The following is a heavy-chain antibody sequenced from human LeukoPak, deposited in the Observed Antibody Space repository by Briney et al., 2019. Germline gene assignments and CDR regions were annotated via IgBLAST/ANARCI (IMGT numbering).Heavy chain of an antibody. D-gene: IGHD2/OR15-2a*01. Sequence: GGSLRLSCAASGFTFSDYILYWVRQAPGKRLEWVGRIRRGTNNYTTEYAASVKGRFIISRDDSKNSLYLHMNSLKTEDTAVYHCTRHGGDSTKTAFDMWGQGTMVTVS. V-gene: IGHV3-72*01. J-gene: IGHJ3*02. CDR2: IRRGTNNYTT. CDR1: GFTFSDYI. CDR3: TRHGGDSTKTAFDM.